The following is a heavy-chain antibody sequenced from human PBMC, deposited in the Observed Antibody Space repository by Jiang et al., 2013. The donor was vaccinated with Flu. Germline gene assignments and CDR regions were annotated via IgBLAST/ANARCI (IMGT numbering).Heavy chain of an antibody. D-gene: IGHD2-2*01. CDR3: ARRTYCSRTSCQKYFDL. V-gene: IGHV4-39*01. Sequence: GSGLVKPSETLSLSCTVSDGSISSTNYYWGWIRQPPGKGLEWIASFYYSGITYYNPSLESRVTISVDTSKTQFSLKLSSVTAADTAVYSCARRTYCSRTSCQKYFDLWGLAPWSLSPQ. J-gene: IGHJ2*01. CDR1: DGSISSTNYY. CDR2: FYYSGIT.